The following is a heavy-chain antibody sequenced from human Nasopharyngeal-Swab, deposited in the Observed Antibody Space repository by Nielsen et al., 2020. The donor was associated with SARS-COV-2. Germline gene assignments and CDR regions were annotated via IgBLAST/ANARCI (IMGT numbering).Heavy chain of an antibody. CDR3: AKVRSSGSRNYYYGMDV. V-gene: IGHV3-11*06. CDR1: GFTFSDYY. Sequence: GGSLRLSCAASGFTFSDYYMSWIRQAPGKGLEWVSYISSSSSYTNYADSVKGRFTISRDNAKNSLYLQMNSLRAEDTAVYYCAKVRSSGSRNYYYGMDVWGQGTTVTVSS. D-gene: IGHD6-19*01. J-gene: IGHJ6*02. CDR2: ISSSSSYT.